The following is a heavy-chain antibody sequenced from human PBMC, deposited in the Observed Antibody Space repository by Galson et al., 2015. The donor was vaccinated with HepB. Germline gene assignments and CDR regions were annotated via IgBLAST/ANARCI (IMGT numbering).Heavy chain of an antibody. CDR1: GFSLTTSGVG. CDR2: IYWDDDK. D-gene: IGHD6-13*01. CDR3: AHSLAVGQQLVPYYFDY. J-gene: IGHJ4*02. V-gene: IGHV2-5*02. Sequence: PALVKPTQTLTLTCTFSGFSLTTSGVGVVWIRQPPGEALEWLALIYWDDDKRYSPSLKSRLTITKDTSKNQVVLTMTNMDPVDTATYYCAHSLAVGQQLVPYYFDYWGQGTLVTVSS.